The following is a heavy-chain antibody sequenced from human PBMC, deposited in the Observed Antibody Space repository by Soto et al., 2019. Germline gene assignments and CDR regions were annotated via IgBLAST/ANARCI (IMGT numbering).Heavy chain of an antibody. CDR1: GFSFIDAW. CDR3: TNIFYDV. J-gene: IGHJ6*02. CDR2: IKSKSDGETT. Sequence: GGARRLSCAASGFSFIDAWMTWVRQAPGKGLECVGHIKSKSDGETTGYAAPVKGRFTISRDDSNKMMYLQMNSLESEDSAIYYCTNIFYDVWGQGTTVTVSS. D-gene: IGHD3-9*01. V-gene: IGHV3-15*01.